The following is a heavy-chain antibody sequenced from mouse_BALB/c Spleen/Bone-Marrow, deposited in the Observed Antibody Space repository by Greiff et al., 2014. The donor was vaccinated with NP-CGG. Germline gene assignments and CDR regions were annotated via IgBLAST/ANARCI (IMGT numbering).Heavy chain of an antibody. CDR2: ISSGSSTI. CDR3: ARSGSSSGYFDY. D-gene: IGHD1-1*01. V-gene: IGHV5-17*02. J-gene: IGHJ2*01. CDR1: GFTFSSFG. Sequence: DVKLVESGGGLVQPGGSRKLSCAASGFTFSSFGMHWVRQAPEKGLDWVAYISSGSSTIYYADTVMGRFTISRDNTKNTLFLQMTSLRSEDTAMYYCARSGSSSGYFDYWGQGTTLTVSS.